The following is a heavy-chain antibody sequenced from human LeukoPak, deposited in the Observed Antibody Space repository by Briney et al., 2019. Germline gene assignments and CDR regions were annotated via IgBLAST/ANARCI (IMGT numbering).Heavy chain of an antibody. V-gene: IGHV3-74*01. CDR1: GFTFSSYW. Sequence: GGSLRLSCAASGFTFSSYWMHWVRQAPGKGLVWVSRINSDGSRTSYADSVKGRFTVSRDNAKNTLYLHMNSLRAEDTALYYCTRGTYEGDSWGQGTLVTVSS. J-gene: IGHJ5*02. CDR2: INSDGSRT. CDR3: TRGTYEGDS. D-gene: IGHD3-16*01.